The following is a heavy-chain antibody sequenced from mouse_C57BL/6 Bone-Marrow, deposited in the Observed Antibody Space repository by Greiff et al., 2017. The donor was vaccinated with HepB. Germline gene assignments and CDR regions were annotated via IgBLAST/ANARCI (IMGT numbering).Heavy chain of an antibody. CDR2: IDPSDSET. J-gene: IGHJ2*01. CDR1: GYTFTSYW. D-gene: IGHD1-1*01. CDR3: ARRGSTLVAHFCY. Sequence: QVQLQQPGAELVRPGSSVKLSCKASGYTFTSYWMHWVKQRPIQGLEWIGNIDPSDSETHYNQKFKDKATLTVDKSSSTAYMQLSSLTSEDSAVYDSARRGSTLVAHFCYWGKGPTLTVSS. V-gene: IGHV1-52*01.